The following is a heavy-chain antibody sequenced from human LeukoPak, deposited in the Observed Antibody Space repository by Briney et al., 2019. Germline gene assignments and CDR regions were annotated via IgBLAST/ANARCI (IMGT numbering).Heavy chain of an antibody. J-gene: IGHJ5*02. Sequence: PSETLSLTCAVYGGSFSGYYWSWIRQPPGKGLEWIGEINHSGSTNYNPSLKSRVTISVDTSKNQFSLKLSSVTAADTAVYYCARASSSWFNWFDPWGQGTLVTVSS. D-gene: IGHD6-13*01. CDR2: INHSGST. CDR3: ARASSSWFNWFDP. V-gene: IGHV4-34*01. CDR1: GGSFSGYY.